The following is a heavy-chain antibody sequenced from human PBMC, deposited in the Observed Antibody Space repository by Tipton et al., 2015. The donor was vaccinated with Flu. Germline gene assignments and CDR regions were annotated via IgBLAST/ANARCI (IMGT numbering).Heavy chain of an antibody. Sequence: GSLRLSCAASGFTVSGNHMSWVRQAPGKGLEWVSLIYNDGNTYYADSVKGRFTISRDNPKNTLYLQMNSLTGEDTAVYHRVQLDNSGWYSLDYWGQGTLVTVSS. CDR2: IYNDGNT. CDR3: VQLDNSGWYSLDY. CDR1: GFTVSGNH. D-gene: IGHD6-19*01. J-gene: IGHJ4*02. V-gene: IGHV3-53*01.